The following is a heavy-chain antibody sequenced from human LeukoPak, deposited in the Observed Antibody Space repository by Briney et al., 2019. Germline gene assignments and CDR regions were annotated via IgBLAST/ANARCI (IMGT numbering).Heavy chain of an antibody. CDR3: ARGGPFTGPISTPRASDY. J-gene: IGHJ4*02. CDR1: GFTVSSTY. V-gene: IGHV3-66*01. Sequence: GGSLRLSCAASGFTVSSTYMSWVRQAPGKGLEWVSVIYSGGSPYYADSVKGRFTISRDSSKNTVYLQMNSLRAEDTAVYHCARGGPFTGPISTPRASDYWGQGTLVTVSS. CDR2: IYSGGSP. D-gene: IGHD1-7*01.